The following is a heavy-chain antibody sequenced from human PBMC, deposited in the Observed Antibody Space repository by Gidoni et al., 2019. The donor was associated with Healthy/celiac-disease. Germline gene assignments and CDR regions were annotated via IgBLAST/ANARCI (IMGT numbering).Heavy chain of an antibody. D-gene: IGHD3-3*01. CDR1: GFTFSSYA. CDR2: ISYDGSNK. V-gene: IGHV3-30*01. CDR3: AREHDFWSGYHFFDY. J-gene: IGHJ4*02. Sequence: QVQLVESGGGVVQPGRSLRLSCAASGFTFSSYAMHWVRQAPGKGLEWVAVISYDGSNKYYADSVKGRFTISRDNSKNTLYLQMNSLRAEDTAVYYCAREHDFWSGYHFFDYWGQGTLVTVSS.